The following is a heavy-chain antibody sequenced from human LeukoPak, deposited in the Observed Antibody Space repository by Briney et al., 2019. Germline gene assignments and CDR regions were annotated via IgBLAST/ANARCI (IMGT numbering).Heavy chain of an antibody. CDR3: ARESGYCSGGGCADFDY. D-gene: IGHD2-15*01. Sequence: SVKVSCKASGGTFSSYAISWVRQAPGQGLEWMGRIIPILGIANYAQKFQGRVTITADKSTSTAYMELSSLRSEDTAVYYCARESGYCSGGGCADFDYWGQGTLVTVSS. CDR2: IIPILGIA. CDR1: GGTFSSYA. V-gene: IGHV1-69*04. J-gene: IGHJ4*02.